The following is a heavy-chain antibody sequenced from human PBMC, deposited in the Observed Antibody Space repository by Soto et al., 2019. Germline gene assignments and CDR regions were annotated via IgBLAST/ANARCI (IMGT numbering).Heavy chain of an antibody. D-gene: IGHD3-9*01. CDR1: GGTFAISV. CDR3: ARALTPNDY. Sequence: GASVKVSCKASGGTFAISVFNWVRQAPGQGLEWMGGIISIFGTPNYSQKFLGRVTITADESTSTGYMELSNLRSDDTAVYYCARALTPNDYWGQGTLVTVSS. V-gene: IGHV1-69*13. CDR2: IISIFGTP. J-gene: IGHJ4*02.